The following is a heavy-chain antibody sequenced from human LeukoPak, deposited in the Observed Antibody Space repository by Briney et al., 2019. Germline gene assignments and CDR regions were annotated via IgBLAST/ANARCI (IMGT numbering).Heavy chain of an antibody. D-gene: IGHD1-14*01. CDR3: ARGVEPLAAHPLAY. J-gene: IGHJ4*02. V-gene: IGHV3-53*01. Sequence: PGGSLRLSCAASGFTVITNDITWVRQAPGKGLEWVSVLYSDGNTKYADSVQGRFTNSRDNSKNTLYLEMNSLSPDDTAVYYCARGVEPLAAHPLAYWVQATLVTVSS. CDR2: LYSDGNT. CDR1: GFTVITND.